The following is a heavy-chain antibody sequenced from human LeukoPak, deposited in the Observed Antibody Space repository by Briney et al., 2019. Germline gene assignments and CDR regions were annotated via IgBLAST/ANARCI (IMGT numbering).Heavy chain of an antibody. V-gene: IGHV4-39*01. CDR2: IYYSGNT. J-gene: IGHJ4*02. Sequence: SETLSLTCTVCGDSISSSSYYWGWIRQPRGKGLQWIGSIYYSGNTYYNPSLKSRVTISLDTSKNQFSLKLSSVTAADTAVYYCARATVAVPDYWGQGTLVTVSS. CDR1: GDSISSSSYY. CDR3: ARATVAVPDY. D-gene: IGHD6-19*01.